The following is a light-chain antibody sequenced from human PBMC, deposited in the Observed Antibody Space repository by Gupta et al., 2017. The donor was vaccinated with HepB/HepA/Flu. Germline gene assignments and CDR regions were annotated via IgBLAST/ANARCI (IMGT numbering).Light chain of an antibody. CDR3: GEDHGSGSNGVYV. CDR1: SGYSNYK. V-gene: IGLV9-49*01. CDR2: GGIGGIVG. Sequence: PVLTQPPSASASLGASVTLTCTLSSGYSNYKVDWYQQRPGKGPRFLRRGGIGGIVGSKGDGSPDRCSVLDSGLNRYITIKNIQEEEESDYDCGEDHGSGSNGVYVFGTGTKVTVL. J-gene: IGLJ1*01.